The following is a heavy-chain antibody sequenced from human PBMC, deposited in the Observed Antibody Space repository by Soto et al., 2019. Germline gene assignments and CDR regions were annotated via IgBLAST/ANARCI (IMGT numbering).Heavy chain of an antibody. V-gene: IGHV3-74*01. CDR3: GRDPMDSTPIDL. CDR1: GFTFSSYW. D-gene: IGHD2-15*01. Sequence: EVQLVESGGGLVQPGGSLRLSCVTSGFTFSSYWMHWVRQDPGKGLVWVACLSGDGTDTRYADSVKGRFSISRDNAKDTLYLQINSLKDEDTALYFCGRDPMDSTPIDLWGQGALVTVSS. J-gene: IGHJ4*02. CDR2: LSGDGTDT.